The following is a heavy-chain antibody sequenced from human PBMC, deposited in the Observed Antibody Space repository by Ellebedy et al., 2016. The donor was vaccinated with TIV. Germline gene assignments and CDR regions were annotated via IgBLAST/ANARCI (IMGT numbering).Heavy chain of an antibody. D-gene: IGHD4-17*01. V-gene: IGHV3-7*01. Sequence: GGSLRLSCAASGFNFRSYWMTWVRQAPGKGLEWVAKIRQEGDEIYYVESVKGRFTISRDNAKNSLFLQMNSLSVEDTAVYYCARRASYGDYAVQVNPWFDPWGQGTLVTVFS. CDR3: ARRASYGDYAVQVNPWFDP. CDR2: IRQEGDEI. J-gene: IGHJ5*02. CDR1: GFNFRSYW.